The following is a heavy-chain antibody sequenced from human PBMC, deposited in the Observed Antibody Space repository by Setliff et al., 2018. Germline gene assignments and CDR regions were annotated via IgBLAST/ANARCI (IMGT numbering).Heavy chain of an antibody. J-gene: IGHJ4*02. CDR3: ARDEVNCSGSKCYSGFDS. D-gene: IGHD2-15*01. CDR2: ISGSSASI. CDR1: EFTFNSYT. V-gene: IGHV3-21*06. Sequence: PGGSLRLSCAASEFTFNSYTMNWVRQAPGKGLEWVSSISGSSASIYYADSVKGRLTISRDNVKNLLYLQMSSLRAEDTAVYYCARDEVNCSGSKCYSGFDSWGQGTLVTVSS.